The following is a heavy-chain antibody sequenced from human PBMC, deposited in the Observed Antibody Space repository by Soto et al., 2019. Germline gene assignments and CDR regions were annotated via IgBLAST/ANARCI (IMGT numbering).Heavy chain of an antibody. J-gene: IGHJ6*03. CDR3: ARTKGVEMAPDWAYMDV. CDR2: IIPILGIA. Sequence: GASVKVSCEASGYSFTSYGISWVRQAPGQGLEWMGRIIPILGIANYAQKFQGRVTITADKSTSTAYMELSSLRSEDTAVYYCARTKGVEMAPDWAYMDVWGKGTTVTVSS. V-gene: IGHV1-69*04. D-gene: IGHD2-21*01. CDR1: GYSFTSYG.